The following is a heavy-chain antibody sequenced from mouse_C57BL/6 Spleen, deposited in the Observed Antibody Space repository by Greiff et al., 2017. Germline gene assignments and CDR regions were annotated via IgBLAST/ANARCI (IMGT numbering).Heavy chain of an antibody. CDR3: AKKRDYYYGSSGYAMDY. J-gene: IGHJ4*01. V-gene: IGHV2-3*01. Sequence: VKLQESGPGLVAPSQSLSITCTVSGFSLTSYGVSWVRQPPGKGLEWLGVIWGDGSTNSHSALISRLSISKDNSKSQVFLKLNSLQTDDTATYYCAKKRDYYYGSSGYAMDYWGQGTSVTVSS. CDR2: IWGDGST. D-gene: IGHD1-1*01. CDR1: GFSLTSYG.